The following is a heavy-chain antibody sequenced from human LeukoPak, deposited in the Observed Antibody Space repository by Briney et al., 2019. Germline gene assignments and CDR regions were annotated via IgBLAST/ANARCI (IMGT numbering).Heavy chain of an antibody. CDR2: IYYGGST. V-gene: IGHV4-59*01. CDR3: ATLNYGGKSNDAFDI. Sequence: SETLSLTFTVSGGSLSTYYWTWIGQPPGKGLEGIGYIYYGGSTNYNPSLKSRVTISADTSKNHFSLKVSAVTAADTAVYYCATLNYGGKSNDAFDIWGQGTMVTVSS. J-gene: IGHJ3*02. D-gene: IGHD4-23*01. CDR1: GGSLSTYY.